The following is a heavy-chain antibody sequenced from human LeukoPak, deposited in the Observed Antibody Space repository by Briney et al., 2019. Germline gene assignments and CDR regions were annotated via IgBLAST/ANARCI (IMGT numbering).Heavy chain of an antibody. V-gene: IGHV4-30-2*01. CDR2: IYHSGST. CDR1: GGSISSGGYS. CDR3: ARVQPSGYSYGNTFDY. Sequence: SETLSLTCAVSGGSISSGGYSWSWIRQPPGKGLEWIGYIYHSGSTYYNPSLKSRVTISVDRSKNQFSLKLSPVTAADTAVYYCARVQPSGYSYGNTFDYWGQGTLVTVSS. J-gene: IGHJ4*02. D-gene: IGHD5-18*01.